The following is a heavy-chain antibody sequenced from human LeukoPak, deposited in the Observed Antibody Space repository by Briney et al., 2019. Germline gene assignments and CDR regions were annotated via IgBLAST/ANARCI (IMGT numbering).Heavy chain of an antibody. J-gene: IGHJ3*02. CDR3: ARWHYYGSGSYYKHAFDI. V-gene: IGHV4-34*01. D-gene: IGHD3-10*01. CDR2: INHSGST. CDR1: GGSFSGYY. Sequence: SETVSLTCAVYGGSFSGYYWSWIRQPPGKGLEWIGEINHSGSTNYNPSLKSRVTISVDTSKNQFSLKLSSVTAADTAVYYCARWHYYGSGSYYKHAFDIWGQGTMVTVSS.